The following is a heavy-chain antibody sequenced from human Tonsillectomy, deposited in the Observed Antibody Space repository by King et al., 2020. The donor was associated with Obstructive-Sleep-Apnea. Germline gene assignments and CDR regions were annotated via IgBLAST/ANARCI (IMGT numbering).Heavy chain of an antibody. CDR2: ISYDGRNK. CDR1: GFTFSSYA. CDR3: GRDFTMITFGGVIVD. J-gene: IGHJ4*02. D-gene: IGHD3-16*02. Sequence: QVQLVESGGGVVQPGRSLRLSCAASGFTFSSYAMHWVRQAPGKGLEGVAVISYDGRNKFYADFVKGRFTISRDNSKNTLYLQMSSLRAEDTAVYYCGRDFTMITFGGVIVDWGQGTLVTVSS. V-gene: IGHV3-30*04.